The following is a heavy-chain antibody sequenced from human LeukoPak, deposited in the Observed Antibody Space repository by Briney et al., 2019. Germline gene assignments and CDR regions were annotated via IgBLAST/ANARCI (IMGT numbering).Heavy chain of an antibody. D-gene: IGHD3-10*01. CDR3: ARHLNYYLDY. CDR2: ISWNSGSI. CDR1: GFTFDDYA. J-gene: IGHJ4*02. Sequence: SLRLSCAASGFTFDDYAMHWVRQAPGKGPEWVSGISWNSGSIGYADSVKGRFTISRDNAKNTLYLQMNSLRAEDTAVYYCARHLNYYLDYWGQGTLVTVSS. V-gene: IGHV3-9*01.